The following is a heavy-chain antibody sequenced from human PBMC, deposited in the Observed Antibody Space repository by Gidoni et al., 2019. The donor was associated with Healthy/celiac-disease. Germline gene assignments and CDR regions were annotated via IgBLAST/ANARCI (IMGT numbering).Heavy chain of an antibody. D-gene: IGHD1-20*01. V-gene: IGHV3-21*01. CDR1: GFTLSSYS. CDR2: ISSSSSYI. J-gene: IGHJ4*02. Sequence: EVQLVESGGGLVNPGGPLRLSCAASGFTLSSYSMNWVRQAPGKGLEGVSSISSSSSYIYYADSVKGRFTISRDNAKNSLYLQMNSLRAEDTAVYYCARDLGPVTGTIHDWGQGTLVTVSS. CDR3: ARDLGPVTGTIHD.